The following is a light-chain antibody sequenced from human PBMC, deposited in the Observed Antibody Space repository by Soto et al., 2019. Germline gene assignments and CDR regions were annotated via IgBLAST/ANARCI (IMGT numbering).Light chain of an antibody. CDR3: QQYYRSPWA. CDR2: WAS. CDR1: QSVLYSSDHKNY. J-gene: IGKJ1*01. Sequence: DIVMTQSPDSLTVSLGERATINCKSSQSVLYSSDHKNYLAWYQQKPGQPPKLLIYWASTRESGVPDRFSGSGSGTDFTLTISSLPAEDVATYYCQQYYRSPWAFGQGTKVEIK. V-gene: IGKV4-1*01.